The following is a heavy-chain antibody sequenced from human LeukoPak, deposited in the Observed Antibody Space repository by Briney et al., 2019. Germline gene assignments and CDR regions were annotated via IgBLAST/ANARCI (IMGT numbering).Heavy chain of an antibody. V-gene: IGHV1-69*13. CDR1: GGTFSSYA. CDR3: ARVVRGNSVFDY. D-gene: IGHD4-23*01. CDR2: IIPIFGTA. J-gene: IGHJ4*02. Sequence: ASVKVSCKASGGTFSSYAISWVRQAPGQGLERMGGIIPIFGTANYAQKFQGRVTITADESTSTAYMELSSLRSEDTAVYYCARVVRGNSVFDYWGQGTLVTVSS.